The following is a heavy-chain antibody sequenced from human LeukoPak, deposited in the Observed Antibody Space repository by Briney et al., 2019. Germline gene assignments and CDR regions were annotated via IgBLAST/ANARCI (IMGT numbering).Heavy chain of an antibody. CDR1: GFTFSSNS. Sequence: GGSLRLSCVASGFTFSSNSMNWVRQAPGKGLEWVSSISSSSSYKYYTDSVKGRFTISRDNAKNSLYLQMNSLRAEDTAVYYCARSAAGTHYWGQGTLVTVSS. J-gene: IGHJ4*02. D-gene: IGHD1-1*01. V-gene: IGHV3-21*01. CDR2: ISSSSSYK. CDR3: ARSAAGTHY.